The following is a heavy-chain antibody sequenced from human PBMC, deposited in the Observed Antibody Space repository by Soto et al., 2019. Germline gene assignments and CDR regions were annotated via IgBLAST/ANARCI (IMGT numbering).Heavy chain of an antibody. CDR1: GFTFSSYG. D-gene: IGHD4-17*01. V-gene: IGHV3-33*01. CDR2: IWYDGSNK. CDR3: ARDGDDYGDYLSPWFDP. J-gene: IGHJ5*02. Sequence: QVQLVESGGGVVQPGRSLRLSCAASGFTFSSYGMHWVRQAPGKGLEWVAVIWYDGSNKYYADSVKGRFTISRDNSKNTLYLQMNRLRAEDTAVYYCARDGDDYGDYLSPWFDPWGQGTLVTVSS.